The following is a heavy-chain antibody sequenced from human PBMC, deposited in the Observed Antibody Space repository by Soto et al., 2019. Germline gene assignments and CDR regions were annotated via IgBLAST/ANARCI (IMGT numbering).Heavy chain of an antibody. D-gene: IGHD3-9*01. J-gene: IGHJ4*02. CDR3: ARVHIRTHIEVRDLTGYYLFDY. CDR2: IYYSGST. CDR1: GGSISSSSYY. V-gene: IGHV4-39*01. Sequence: PSETLSLTCTVSGGSISSSSYYWGWIRQPPGKGLEWIGSIYYSGSTYYNPSLKSRVTISVDTSKNQFSLKLSSVTAADTAVYYCARVHIRTHIEVRDLTGYYLFDYWGQGTLVTVSS.